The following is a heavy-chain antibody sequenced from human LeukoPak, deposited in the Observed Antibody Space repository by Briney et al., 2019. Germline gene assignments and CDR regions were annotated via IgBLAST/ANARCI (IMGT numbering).Heavy chain of an antibody. CDR1: GFTFSSYE. V-gene: IGHV3-21*01. D-gene: IGHD2-21*02. CDR2: ISSSSSYI. Sequence: GGSLRLSCAASGFTFSSYEMNWVRQAPGKGLEWVSSISSSSSYIYYADSVKGRFTISRDNAKNSLYLQMNSLRAEDTAVYYCALLAYCGGDCYSGGGDDAFDIWGQGTMVTVSS. J-gene: IGHJ3*02. CDR3: ALLAYCGGDCYSGGGDDAFDI.